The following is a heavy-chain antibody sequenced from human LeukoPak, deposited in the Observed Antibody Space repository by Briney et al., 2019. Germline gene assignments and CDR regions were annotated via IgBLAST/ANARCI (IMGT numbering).Heavy chain of an antibody. CDR3: ARSQGPYDY. CDR1: GFTFSSYW. J-gene: IGHJ4*02. CDR2: INGDGSST. Sequence: GGSLRLSCAASGFTFSSYWMNWVRQAPGKGLVWVPRINGDGSSTNYADSVKGRFTISRDNAKNTLYLQLNSLRAEDTAIYYCARSQGPYDYWGQGTLVTVSS. V-gene: IGHV3-74*01.